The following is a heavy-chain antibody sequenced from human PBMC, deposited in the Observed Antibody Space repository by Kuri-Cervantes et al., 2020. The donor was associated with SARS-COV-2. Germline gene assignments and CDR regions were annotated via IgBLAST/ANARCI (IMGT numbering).Heavy chain of an antibody. CDR1: GYTLTELS. J-gene: IGHJ5*02. D-gene: IGHD1-26*01. V-gene: IGHV1-24*01. Sequence: ASVKVSCKVSGYTLTELSMHWVRQAPGKGLEWMGGFDPEDGETIYAQKFQGRVTMTEDTSTDTAYMELSSLRSEDTAVYYCATLSPVGLRYKWFDPWGQGTLVTVSS. CDR2: FDPEDGET. CDR3: ATLSPVGLRYKWFDP.